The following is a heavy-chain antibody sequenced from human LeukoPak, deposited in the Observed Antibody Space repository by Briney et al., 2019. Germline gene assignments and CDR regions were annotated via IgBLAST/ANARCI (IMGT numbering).Heavy chain of an antibody. CDR2: IYYSGST. Sequence: PSETLSLTCTVSGGSISSYYWSWIRQPPGKGLEWIGYIYYSGSTNYNPSLKSRVTISVDTSKNQFSLKLSSVTAADTAVYYCARDVGGWYYFDYWGQGTLVTVSS. D-gene: IGHD6-19*01. J-gene: IGHJ4*02. CDR1: GGSISSYY. V-gene: IGHV4-59*01. CDR3: ARDVGGWYYFDY.